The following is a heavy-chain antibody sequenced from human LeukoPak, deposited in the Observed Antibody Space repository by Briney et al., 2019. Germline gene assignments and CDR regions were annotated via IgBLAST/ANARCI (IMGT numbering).Heavy chain of an antibody. CDR2: ISAYNGNT. Sequence: ASVKVSCKASGYIFTSYGISWVRQAPGQGLEWMGWISAYNGNTNYAQKLQGRVTMTTDTSTSTAYMELRSLRSDDTAVYYCAGTRGLDYYYGMDVWGQGTTVTVSS. D-gene: IGHD3-10*01. CDR1: GYIFTSYG. V-gene: IGHV1-18*01. CDR3: AGTRGLDYYYGMDV. J-gene: IGHJ6*02.